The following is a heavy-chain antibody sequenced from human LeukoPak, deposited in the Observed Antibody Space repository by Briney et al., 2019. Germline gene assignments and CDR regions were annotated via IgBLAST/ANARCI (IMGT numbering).Heavy chain of an antibody. Sequence: ASVKVSCTASGYTFGTHWMHWVRQAPGQGLEWMGIINPSGDFRSYAQKFQGRIIVTRDMSTRTLYMELSDLRPEDTAVYYCAGDFSGKWEQLTGWWLDPWGQGTLVIVSS. V-gene: IGHV1-46*01. CDR1: GYTFGTHW. CDR3: AGDFSGKWEQLTGWWLDP. CDR2: INPSGDFR. D-gene: IGHD1-26*01. J-gene: IGHJ5*02.